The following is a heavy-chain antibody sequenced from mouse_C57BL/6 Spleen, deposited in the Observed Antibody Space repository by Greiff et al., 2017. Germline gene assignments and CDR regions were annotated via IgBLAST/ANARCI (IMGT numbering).Heavy chain of an antibody. CDR3: ARRGYDYDEGGAMDY. V-gene: IGHV1-9*01. Sequence: VQLQQPGTELVKPGASVKLSCKASGYTFTGYWIEWVKQRPGHGLEWIGEILPGSGSTNYNEKFKGKATFTADTSSNTAYMQLSSLTTEDSAIYYCARRGYDYDEGGAMDYWGQGTSVTVSS. CDR1: GYTFTGYW. J-gene: IGHJ4*01. CDR2: ILPGSGST. D-gene: IGHD2-4*01.